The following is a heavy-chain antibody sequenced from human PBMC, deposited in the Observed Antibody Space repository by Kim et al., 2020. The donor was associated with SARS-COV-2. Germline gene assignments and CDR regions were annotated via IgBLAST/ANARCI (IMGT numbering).Heavy chain of an antibody. D-gene: IGHD2-2*01. Sequence: GGSLRLSCAASGFTFGDYAMYWVRQAPGKGLEWVSGISWNSGSIGYADSVKGRLTISRDNAKNSLYLQMNSLRAEDTALYYCAKEWGTSSYYYYYAMDVWGQGTTVTVSS. CDR3: AKEWGTSSYYYYYAMDV. CDR2: ISWNSGSI. J-gene: IGHJ6*02. CDR1: GFTFGDYA. V-gene: IGHV3-9*01.